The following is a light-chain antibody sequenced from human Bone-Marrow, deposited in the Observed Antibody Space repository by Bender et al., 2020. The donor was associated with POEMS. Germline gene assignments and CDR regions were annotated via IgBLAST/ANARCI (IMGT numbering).Light chain of an antibody. Sequence: QSMMTQPPSASGTPGQRVTISCSGGTSNIGSNYVYWYQQLPGAAPKPLIYRNDQRASGVPDRFSGSSSDTSASLAISGLRSEDEADYYCQSYDNYLDEWVFGGGTKLTVL. CDR2: RND. V-gene: IGLV1-47*01. CDR1: TSNIGSNY. J-gene: IGLJ3*02. CDR3: QSYDNYLDEWV.